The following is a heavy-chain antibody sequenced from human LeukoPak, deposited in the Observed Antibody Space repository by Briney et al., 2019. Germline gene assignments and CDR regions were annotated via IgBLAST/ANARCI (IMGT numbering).Heavy chain of an antibody. CDR3: XXALGYSSGWYSPYYYYGMDV. V-gene: IGHV3-7*01. J-gene: IGHJ6*02. D-gene: IGHD6-19*01. CDR2: IKQDGSEK. Sequence: GGSLRLSCAASGFTFSSYWMSWVRQAPGKGLEWVANIKQDGSEKYYVDSVKGRFTISRDNAKNSLYLQMNSLRAEDTAVYYXXXALGYSSGWYSPYYYYGMDVWGQGTTVTVSS. CDR1: GFTFSSYW.